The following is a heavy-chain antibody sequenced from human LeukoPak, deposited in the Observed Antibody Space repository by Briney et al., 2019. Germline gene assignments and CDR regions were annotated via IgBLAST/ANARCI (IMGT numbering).Heavy chain of an antibody. CDR2: IKQGGGEK. V-gene: IGHV3-7*03. Sequence: GGSLRLSCAASGFTFSSYCMSWVRQAPGQGLEWVANIKQGGGEKDYVDSVKGRFTISRDNAKNSLYLQMNSLRAEDTAVYYCARDRVVVVPAAIGSTNYYYYGMDVWGQGTTVTVSS. CDR3: ARDRVVVVPAAIGSTNYYYYGMDV. J-gene: IGHJ6*02. CDR1: GFTFSSYC. D-gene: IGHD2-2*01.